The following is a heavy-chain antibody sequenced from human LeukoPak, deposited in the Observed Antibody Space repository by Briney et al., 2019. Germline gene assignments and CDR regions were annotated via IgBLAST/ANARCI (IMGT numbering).Heavy chain of an antibody. CDR2: MNPNSGNT. D-gene: IGHD6-13*01. V-gene: IGHV1-8*01. CDR1: GYTFTSYD. J-gene: IGHJ6*02. CDR3: ARGGYSSSRSEFYYYYYGMDV. Sequence: ASVKVSCKASGYTFTSYDINWVRQATGQGLEWMGWMNPNSGNTGYAQKFQGRVTMTRNTSISTAYMELSSLRSEDTAVYYCARGGYSSSRSEFYYYYYGMDVWGQGTTVTVSS.